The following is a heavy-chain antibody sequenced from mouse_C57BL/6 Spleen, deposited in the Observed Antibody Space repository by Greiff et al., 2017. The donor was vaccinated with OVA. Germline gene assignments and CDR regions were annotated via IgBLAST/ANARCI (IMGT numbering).Heavy chain of an antibody. CDR2: IHPASGST. J-gene: IGHJ2*01. CDR3: ARLGSNLDY. Sequence: QVQLQQSGAELVKPGASVTLSCTASGYTFTSYWMHWVKQRPGQGLEWIGMIHPASGSTNYNEKFKSKVTLSVDQSSSTAYMQLRRLTSEDSAVYYCARLGSNLDYWGQGTTLTVSS. V-gene: IGHV1-64*01. D-gene: IGHD2-5*01. CDR1: GYTFTSYW.